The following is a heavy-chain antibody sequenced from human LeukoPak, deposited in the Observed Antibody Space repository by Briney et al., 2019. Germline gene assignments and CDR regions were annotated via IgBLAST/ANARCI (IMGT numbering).Heavy chain of an antibody. J-gene: IGHJ3*02. CDR2: INSKTDGGTT. CDR3: AKGRWELKRDAFDI. Sequence: GGSLRLSCAASGFTFSNDWISWVRQAPGKGLEWVGRINSKTDGGTTDYAAPVKGRFTISRDNSKNTLYLQMNSLRAEDTAVYYCAKGRWELKRDAFDIWGQGTMVTVSS. D-gene: IGHD1-26*01. CDR1: GFTFSNDW. V-gene: IGHV3-15*01.